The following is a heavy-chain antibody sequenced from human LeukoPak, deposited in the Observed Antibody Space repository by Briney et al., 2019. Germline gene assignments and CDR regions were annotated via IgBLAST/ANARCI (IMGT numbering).Heavy chain of an antibody. CDR1: GFTFSSYA. D-gene: IGHD6-19*01. J-gene: IGHJ3*02. V-gene: IGHV3-64D*09. Sequence: GGSLRLSCAASGFTFSSYAMSWVRQAPGKGLEWVSAISSNGGSTYYADSVKGRFTISRDNSKNTLYLQMSSLRAEDTAVYYCVKTLISVAGTGAFDIWGQGTMLTVSS. CDR3: VKTLISVAGTGAFDI. CDR2: ISSNGGST.